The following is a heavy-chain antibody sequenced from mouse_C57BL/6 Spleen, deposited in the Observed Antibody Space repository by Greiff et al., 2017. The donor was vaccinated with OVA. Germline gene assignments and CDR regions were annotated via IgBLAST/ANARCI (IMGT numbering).Heavy chain of an antibody. J-gene: IGHJ2*01. Sequence: VQLQQSGPELVKPGASVKISCKASGYTFTDYYINWVKQRPGQGLEWIGWIFPGSGSTYYNEKFKGKATLTVDKSSSTAYMLLSSLTSEDSAVYFCARYHYYGSSPPFDYWGQGTTLTVSS. CDR3: ARYHYYGSSPPFDY. CDR2: IFPGSGST. D-gene: IGHD1-1*01. CDR1: GYTFTDYY. V-gene: IGHV1-75*01.